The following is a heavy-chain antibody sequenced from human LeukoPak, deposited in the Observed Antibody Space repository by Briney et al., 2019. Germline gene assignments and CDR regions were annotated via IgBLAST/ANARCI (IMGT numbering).Heavy chain of an antibody. CDR1: GFTFSIYW. J-gene: IGHJ4*02. V-gene: IGHV3-7*01. D-gene: IGHD2-21*02. CDR3: ATDRDNSDWQKRFDS. Sequence: PGGSLRLSCAASGFTFSIYWMNWYRQAPGKGLEWVGNINQDASEINYVDSVRGRFTISRDNAKNSLHLQMNSLRAEDTAVYYCATDRDNSDWQKRFDSWGQGTLVTVSS. CDR2: INQDASEI.